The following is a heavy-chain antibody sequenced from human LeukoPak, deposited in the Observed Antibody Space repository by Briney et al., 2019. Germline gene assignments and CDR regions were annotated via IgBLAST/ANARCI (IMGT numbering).Heavy chain of an antibody. CDR1: GCTFSSYG. CDR3: AKDGRYFDWLLYNYFDY. CDR2: IRYDGSNK. V-gene: IGHV3-30*02. Sequence: GGSLRLSCAASGCTFSSYGMHWVRQAPGKGLVGVAFIRYDGSNKYYADSVKGRFTISRDNSKNTLYLQMNSLRAEDTAVYYCAKDGRYFDWLLYNYFDYWGQGTLVTVSS. D-gene: IGHD3-9*01. J-gene: IGHJ4*02.